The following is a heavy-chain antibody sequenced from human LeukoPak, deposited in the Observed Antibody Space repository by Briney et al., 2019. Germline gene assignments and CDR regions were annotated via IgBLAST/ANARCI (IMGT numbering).Heavy chain of an antibody. CDR2: IPYDGSNK. D-gene: IGHD6-19*01. Sequence: GGSLRLSCAASGFIFSNYGMHWVRQAPGKGLEWVAFIPYDGSNKYYVDSVKGRFTISRDNSKNTLYLQMNSLSAADTAVYYCAKVAYSSGWSPGYFHHWGQGTLVTVSS. J-gene: IGHJ1*01. V-gene: IGHV3-30*02. CDR3: AKVAYSSGWSPGYFHH. CDR1: GFIFSNYG.